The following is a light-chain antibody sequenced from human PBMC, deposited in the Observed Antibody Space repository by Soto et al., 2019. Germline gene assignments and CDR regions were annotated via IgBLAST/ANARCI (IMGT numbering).Light chain of an antibody. CDR1: SGDVGGYKF. CDR2: EVT. J-gene: IGLJ1*01. CDR3: SSYAGSNMGV. V-gene: IGLV2-8*01. Sequence: QSVLTQPPSASGSPGQSVTISCTGTSGDVGGYKFVSWYQQHPGKAPKLIIYEVTQRPSGVPDRFSGSKSGNTASLTVSGLQAEDDADYYCSSYAGSNMGVFGTGTKVTVL.